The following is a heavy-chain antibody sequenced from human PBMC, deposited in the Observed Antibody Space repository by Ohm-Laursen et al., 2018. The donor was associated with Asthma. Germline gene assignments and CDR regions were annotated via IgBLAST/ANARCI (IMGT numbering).Heavy chain of an antibody. V-gene: IGHV3-23*01. CDR1: GFTFSSHA. CDR3: AKLVGYNHPRPFEN. D-gene: IGHD5-24*01. CDR2: ITGSGSTT. J-gene: IGHJ4*02. Sequence: SLRLSCTASGFTFSSHAMSWVRQAPGRGLEWVSAITGSGSTTYSADSVKGRFTISRDNSKNTLYLQMNSLRAEDTAVYYCAKLVGYNHPRPFENWGQGTLVTVSS.